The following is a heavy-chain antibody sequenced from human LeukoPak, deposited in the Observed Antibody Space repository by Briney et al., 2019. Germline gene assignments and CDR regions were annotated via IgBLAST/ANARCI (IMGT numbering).Heavy chain of an antibody. CDR1: GFPFSTYW. J-gene: IGHJ5*01. CDR2: INGDGSST. D-gene: IGHD6-13*01. V-gene: IGHV3-74*01. Sequence: PGGSLRLSCAASGFPFSTYWMHWVRQAPGKGLLWVSRINGDGSSTTYADSVKGRFTTSRDNAKNTLYLQMNSLRAEDTAVYYCARDGSSWSNWLDSWGQGTLVTVSS. CDR3: ARDGSSWSNWLDS.